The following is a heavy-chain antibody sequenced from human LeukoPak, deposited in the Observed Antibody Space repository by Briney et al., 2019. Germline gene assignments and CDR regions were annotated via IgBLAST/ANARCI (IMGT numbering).Heavy chain of an antibody. D-gene: IGHD3-3*01. J-gene: IGHJ5*02. V-gene: IGHV3-53*01. CDR1: GFTNY. Sequence: GGSLRLSCGASGFTNYMNWVRQAPERGLEWVSTIYSSGDTYYTDSVRGRFTISRDKTKNMLFLQMNSLRVEDTAIYYCARELLEPDIAAWGLGTLVTVSS. CDR2: IYSSGDT. CDR3: ARELLEPDIAA.